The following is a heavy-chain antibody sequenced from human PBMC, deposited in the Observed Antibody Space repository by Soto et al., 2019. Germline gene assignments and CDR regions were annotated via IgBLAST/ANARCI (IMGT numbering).Heavy chain of an antibody. CDR3: ARESYYGSGSYNTDY. J-gene: IGHJ4*02. CDR2: IYYSGTT. V-gene: IGHV4-30-4*01. CDR1: GGSISSGGYY. D-gene: IGHD3-10*01. Sequence: ASETLSLTCSVSGGSISSGGYYWSWIRQPPGKGLEWIGYIYYSGTTYYNPSLKSRVTMSVDTSRNQFSLNLSSVTAADTAVYYCARESYYGSGSYNTDYWGQGTLVTVSS.